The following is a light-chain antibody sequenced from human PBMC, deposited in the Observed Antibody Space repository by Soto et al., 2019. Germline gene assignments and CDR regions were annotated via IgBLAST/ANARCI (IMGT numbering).Light chain of an antibody. V-gene: IGLV2-8*01. J-gene: IGLJ1*01. CDR2: EVT. CDR3: SSYAGSNNFV. Sequence: HSVLTQPPSASGSPGQSVTISCTGTSSDVGTYKYVSWYQQHPGKAPKLMIYEVTKRPSGVPDRFSGSKSGNTASLTVSGLQAEDEADYYCSSYAGSNNFVFGTGTKVTVL. CDR1: SSDVGTYKY.